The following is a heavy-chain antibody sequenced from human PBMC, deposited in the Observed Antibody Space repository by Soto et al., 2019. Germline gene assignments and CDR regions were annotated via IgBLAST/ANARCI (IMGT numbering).Heavy chain of an antibody. V-gene: IGHV3-30-3*01. CDR2: ISYDGSNK. D-gene: IGHD1-7*01. Sequence: GGSLRLSCAASGFTFSSYAMHWVRQAPGKGLEWVAVISYDGSNKYYADSVKGRFTISRDNSKNTLYLQMNSLRAEDTAVYYCARASSITGTTVGNWFDPWGQGTLVTVS. CDR1: GFTFSSYA. J-gene: IGHJ5*02. CDR3: ARASSITGTTVGNWFDP.